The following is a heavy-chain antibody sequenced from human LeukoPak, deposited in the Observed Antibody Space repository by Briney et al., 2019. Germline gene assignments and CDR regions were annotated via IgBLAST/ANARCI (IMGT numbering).Heavy chain of an antibody. D-gene: IGHD1-26*01. Sequence: SETLSLTCAVSGGSISSSNWWSWVRQPPGKGLEWIGEIYHSGSTNYNPSLKSRVTISVDTSKNQFSLKLSSVTAADTAVYYCARVSGSYLNSFDYWGQGTLVTVSS. CDR3: ARVSGSYLNSFDY. CDR2: IYHSGST. J-gene: IGHJ4*02. V-gene: IGHV4-4*02. CDR1: GGSISSSNW.